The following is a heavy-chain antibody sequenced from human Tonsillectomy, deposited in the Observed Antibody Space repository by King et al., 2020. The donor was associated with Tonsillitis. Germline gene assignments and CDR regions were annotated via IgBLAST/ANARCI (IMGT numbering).Heavy chain of an antibody. Sequence: VQLVESGAEVKKPGASVKVSCKASGYTFTSYGVSWVRQAPGQGLEWMGWISAYNGNTNYAQKLQGRVTMTTDTSTSTAYMEVRSLRSDDTAVYFCATDGGDQLLSYDMDVWGQGTTVTVSS. V-gene: IGHV1-18*01. D-gene: IGHD2/OR15-2a*01. CDR2: ISAYNGNT. J-gene: IGHJ6*02. CDR3: ATDGGDQLLSYDMDV. CDR1: GYTFTSYG.